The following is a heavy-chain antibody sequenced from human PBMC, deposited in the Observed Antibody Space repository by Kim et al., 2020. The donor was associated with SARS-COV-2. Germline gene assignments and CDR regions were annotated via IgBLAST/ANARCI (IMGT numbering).Heavy chain of an antibody. J-gene: IGHJ6*02. CDR2: ISAYNGNT. CDR3: ARLTGYYDFWSGPYYYYYGMDV. V-gene: IGHV1-18*01. CDR1: GYTFTSYG. Sequence: ASVKVSCKASGYTFTSYGISWVRQAPGQGLEWMGWISAYNGNTNYAQKLQGRVTMTTDTSTSTAYMELRSLRSDDTAVYFCARLTGYYDFWSGPYYYYYGMDVWGQGTTVTVSS. D-gene: IGHD3-3*01.